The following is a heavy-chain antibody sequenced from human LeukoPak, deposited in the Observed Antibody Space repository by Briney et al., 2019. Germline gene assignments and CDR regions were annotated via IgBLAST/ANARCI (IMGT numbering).Heavy chain of an antibody. D-gene: IGHD4-17*01. CDR2: INHSGST. CDR1: GGSFSGYY. CDR3: AGREDYGDYAWFDP. J-gene: IGHJ5*02. V-gene: IGHV4-34*01. Sequence: SETLSLTCAVYGGSFSGYYWSWIRQPPGKGLEWIGEINHSGSTNYNPSLKSRVTISVDTSKNQFSLKLSSVTAADTAVYYCAGREDYGDYAWFDPWGQGTLVTVSS.